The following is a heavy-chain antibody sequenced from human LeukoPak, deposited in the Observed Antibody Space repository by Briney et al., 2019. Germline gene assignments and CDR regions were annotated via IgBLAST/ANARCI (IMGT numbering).Heavy chain of an antibody. D-gene: IGHD1-26*01. Sequence: GGSLRLSCAGSGFTFNNYAMSWVRQAPGKGLEWVSAITTSGGSTYYADSVKGRFTISRDNSKNTLYLQMNSLRAEDTAVYYCAKEPYSGSQLLDYWGQGTLVTVSS. CDR2: ITTSGGST. V-gene: IGHV3-23*01. J-gene: IGHJ4*02. CDR3: AKEPYSGSQLLDY. CDR1: GFTFNNYA.